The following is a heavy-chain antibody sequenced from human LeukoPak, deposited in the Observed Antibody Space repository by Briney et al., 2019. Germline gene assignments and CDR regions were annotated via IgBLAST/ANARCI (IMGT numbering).Heavy chain of an antibody. Sequence: SETLSLTCTVSGDSISGNYWTWIRQPPGKGLEWIGYIYYSGSTNYNASLKSRVTISVDTSKNQFSLKLSSVTAADTAVYYCARGTMTTVTYYFDYWGQGTLVTVSS. CDR2: IYYSGST. D-gene: IGHD4-17*01. CDR3: ARGTMTTVTYYFDY. CDR1: GDSISGNY. V-gene: IGHV4-59*12. J-gene: IGHJ4*02.